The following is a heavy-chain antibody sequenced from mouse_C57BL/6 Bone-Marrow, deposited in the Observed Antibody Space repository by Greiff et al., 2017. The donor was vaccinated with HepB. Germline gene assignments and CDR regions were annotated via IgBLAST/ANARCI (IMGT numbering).Heavy chain of an antibody. J-gene: IGHJ3*01. CDR3: AREGETGTAWFAY. CDR1: GFTFSDYG. V-gene: IGHV5-17*01. D-gene: IGHD4-1*01. CDR2: ISSGSSTI. Sequence: EVQLVESGGGLVKPGGSLKLSCAASGFTFSDYGMHWVRQAPEKGLEWVAYISSGSSTIYYADTVKGRFTISRDNAKNTLFLQMTSLRSEDTAMYYCAREGETGTAWFAYWGQGTLVTVSA.